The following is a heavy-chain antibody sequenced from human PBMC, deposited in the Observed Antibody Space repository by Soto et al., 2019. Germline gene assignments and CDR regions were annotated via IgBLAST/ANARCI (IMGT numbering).Heavy chain of an antibody. D-gene: IGHD2-2*01. J-gene: IGHJ6*02. CDR2: IYSGGST. CDR1: GFTVSSNY. V-gene: IGHV3-66*01. CDR3: ARDFVVPAAMRTYYYYYGMDV. Sequence: EVQLVESGGGLVQPGGSLRLSCAASGFTVSSNYMSWVRQAPGKGLEWVSVIYSGGSTYYADSVKGRFTISRDNSKNTLYLQMNRLRAEDTAVYYCARDFVVPAAMRTYYYYYGMDVWGQGTTVTVSS.